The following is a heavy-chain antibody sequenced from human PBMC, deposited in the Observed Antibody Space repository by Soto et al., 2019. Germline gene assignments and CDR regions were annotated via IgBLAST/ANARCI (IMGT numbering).Heavy chain of an antibody. CDR2: IYYSGST. CDR3: ARRRYYGSGSYYNMVDV. V-gene: IGHV4-59*08. J-gene: IGHJ6*02. Sequence: AETLSLSCTVSGGSISSYYWSWIRQPPGKGLEWIGYIYYSGSTNYNPSRKSRVTISVDTSKNQFSLKLSSVTAADTAVYYCARRRYYGSGSYYNMVDVWGQGTTVTVSS. CDR1: GGSISSYY. D-gene: IGHD3-10*01.